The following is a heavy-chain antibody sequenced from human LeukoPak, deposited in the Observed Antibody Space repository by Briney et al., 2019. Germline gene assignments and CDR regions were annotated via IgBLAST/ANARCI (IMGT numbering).Heavy chain of an antibody. CDR1: GYTFADYY. CDR2: IYPKSGGT. D-gene: IGHD3-9*01. Sequence: ASVKVSCKASGYTFADYYIHWVRQAPGQGLEWMGWIYPKSGGTNSAQKFQGRVTMTRDTSISTAYMELSRLKFDDTAVYYCARVSTSGYRDWLDPWGQGTLVTVSS. CDR3: ARVSTSGYRDWLDP. V-gene: IGHV1-2*02. J-gene: IGHJ5*02.